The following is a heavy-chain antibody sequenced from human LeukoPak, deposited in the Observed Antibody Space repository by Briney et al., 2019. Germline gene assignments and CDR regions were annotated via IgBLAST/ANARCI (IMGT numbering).Heavy chain of an antibody. CDR3: AKDGRVEQQLYYFDY. Sequence: GGSLTLSCAASGFTVSSNSMSWVRQAPGKGLEWVSTISASGGNTFYADSVKGRFAISRDNSKNTLHLQMNSLRAEDTAVYYCAKDGRVEQQLYYFDYWGQGALVTVSS. V-gene: IGHV3-23*01. CDR2: ISASGGNT. CDR1: GFTVSSNS. J-gene: IGHJ4*02. D-gene: IGHD6-13*01.